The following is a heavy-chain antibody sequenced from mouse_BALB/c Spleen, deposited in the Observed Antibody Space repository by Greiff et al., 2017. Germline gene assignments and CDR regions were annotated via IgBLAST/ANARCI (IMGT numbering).Heavy chain of an antibody. J-gene: IGHJ4*01. V-gene: IGHV14-3*02. CDR2: IDPANGNT. CDR1: GFNIKDTY. Sequence: EVKLLESGAELVKPGASVKLSCTASGFNIKDTYMHWVKQRPEQGLEWIGRIDPANGNTKYDPKFQGKATITADTSSNTAYLQLSSLTSEDTAVYYCARGMDYWGQGTSVTVSS. CDR3: ARGMDY.